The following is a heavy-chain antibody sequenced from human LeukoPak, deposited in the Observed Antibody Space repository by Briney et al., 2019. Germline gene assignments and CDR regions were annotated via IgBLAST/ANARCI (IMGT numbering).Heavy chain of an antibody. D-gene: IGHD3-10*01. CDR2: IKQDGSEK. CDR3: ARHSGSGSYSPPD. CDR1: GFTFSSYW. V-gene: IGHV3-7*01. Sequence: TGGSLRLSCAASGFTFSSYWMSWVRQAPGKGLEWVANIKQDGSEKYYVDSVKGRFTISRDNAKNSLYLQMNSLRVEDTAVYYCARHSGSGSYSPPDWGQGTLVTVSS. J-gene: IGHJ4*02.